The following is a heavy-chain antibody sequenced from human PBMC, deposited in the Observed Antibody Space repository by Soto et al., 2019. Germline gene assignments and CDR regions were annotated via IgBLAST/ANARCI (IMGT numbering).Heavy chain of an antibody. J-gene: IGHJ6*02. CDR1: GFTFSNYR. Sequence: VDLVESGGGLVKPGGSLTLSCATSGFTFSNYRMNWVREAPGKGLEWVASISGSGKDTFYRDSVKGRFTISRDNAESSLVLQMNSLTVDDTAVYHCARVRLVRTSSYYCGMDVWGPGTTVTVSS. V-gene: IGHV3-21*06. CDR3: ARVRLVRTSSYYCGMDV. CDR2: ISGSGKDT. D-gene: IGHD6-6*01.